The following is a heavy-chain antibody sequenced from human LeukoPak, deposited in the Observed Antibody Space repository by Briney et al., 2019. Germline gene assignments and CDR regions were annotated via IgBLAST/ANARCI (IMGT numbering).Heavy chain of an antibody. D-gene: IGHD2/OR15-2a*01. Sequence: GGSLRLSCAASGFTFSSYSMSWVRQAPGKGLECVSYISSGSSTIYYADSVKGRFTISRDNAKNSLYLQMNSLRAEDRAVYYCARGDRNSSPYWGQGTLVTVSS. CDR2: ISSGSSTI. CDR1: GFTFSSYS. CDR3: ARGDRNSSPY. J-gene: IGHJ4*02. V-gene: IGHV3-48*01.